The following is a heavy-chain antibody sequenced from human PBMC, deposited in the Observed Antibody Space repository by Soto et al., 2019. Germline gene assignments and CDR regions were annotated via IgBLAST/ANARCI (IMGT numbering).Heavy chain of an antibody. D-gene: IGHD2-2*01. J-gene: IGHJ6*03. CDR3: ARLVVPAKNYYYYMDV. Sequence: QLQLQESGPGLVKPSETLSLTCTVSGGSISSSSYYWGWIRQPPGKGLEWIGSLYYSGSTYYNPSLKSRVTISVDTSKNQFSLKLSSVTAADTAVYYCARLVVPAKNYYYYMDVWGKGTTVTVSS. V-gene: IGHV4-39*01. CDR1: GGSISSSSYY. CDR2: LYYSGST.